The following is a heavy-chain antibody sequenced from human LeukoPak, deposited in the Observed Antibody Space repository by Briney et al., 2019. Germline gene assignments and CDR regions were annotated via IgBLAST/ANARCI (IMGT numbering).Heavy chain of an antibody. CDR1: GFTFTTYY. CDR2: INPGSSNT. CDR3: ARGRLRGSYFNLTDY. V-gene: IGHV1-46*01. Sequence: ASVMVSCKASGFTFTTYYIHWVRQAPDQGLEWMGIINPGSSNTVYAQKFQGRLTMTRDTPISTAYMELSRLRSNDTAVYYCARGRLRGSYFNLTDYWGQGTLVTVSS. D-gene: IGHD1-26*01. J-gene: IGHJ4*02.